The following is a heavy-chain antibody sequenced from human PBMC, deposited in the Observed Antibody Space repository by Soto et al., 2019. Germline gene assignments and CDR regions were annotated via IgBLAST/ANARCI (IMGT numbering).Heavy chain of an antibody. CDR3: ARDIEYCSSTSCSYYYGMDV. Sequence: ASVKVSCKASGYTFTGYYMHWARQAPGQGLEWMGWINPNSGGTNYAQKFQGRVTMTRDTSISTAYMELSRLRSDDTAVYYCARDIEYCSSTSCSYYYGMDVWGQGTTVPVSS. CDR1: GYTFTGYY. J-gene: IGHJ6*02. V-gene: IGHV1-2*02. D-gene: IGHD2-2*01. CDR2: INPNSGGT.